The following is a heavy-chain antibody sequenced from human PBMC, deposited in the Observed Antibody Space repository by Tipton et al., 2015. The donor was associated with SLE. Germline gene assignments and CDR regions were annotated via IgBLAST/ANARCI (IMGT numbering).Heavy chain of an antibody. D-gene: IGHD2-15*01. CDR3: SGRLVAATLQGFDY. CDR1: GYTFTGYY. CDR2: INPNSGGT. V-gene: IGHV1-2*06. Sequence: QSGPEVKKPGASVKVSCKASGYTFTGYYMHWVRQAPGQGLEWMGRINPNSGGTNYAQKFQGRVTMARDTSISTAYMELSRLRSDAPAVYYCSGRLVAATLQGFDYWGQGTLVTVSS. J-gene: IGHJ4*02.